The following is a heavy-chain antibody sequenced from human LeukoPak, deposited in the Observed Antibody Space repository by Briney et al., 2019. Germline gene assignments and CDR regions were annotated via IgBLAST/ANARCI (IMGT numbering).Heavy chain of an antibody. CDR3: ARGSWGPAGMRFDS. CDR1: GGSISNYY. V-gene: IGHV4-59*01. J-gene: IGHJ4*02. Sequence: SETLSLTCTVSGGSISNYYWTWIRQPPGKGLEWIGYIYYSGSTNYNPSLKSRVTISVDTSKNQFSLKPTSVTAADTAVYYCARGSWGPAGMRFDSWGQGTLVTVSS. D-gene: IGHD2-2*01. CDR2: IYYSGST.